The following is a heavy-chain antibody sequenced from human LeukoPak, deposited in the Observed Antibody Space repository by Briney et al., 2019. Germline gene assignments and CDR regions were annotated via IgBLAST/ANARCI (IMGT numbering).Heavy chain of an antibody. CDR1: GGSISSGSYY. V-gene: IGHV4-61*02. D-gene: IGHD6-25*01. Sequence: SQTLSLTCTVSGGSISSGSYYWSWIRQPAGKGLEWIGRIYTSGSTNYNPSLKSRVTISVDTSKNRFSLKLSSVTAADTAVYYCARASVGAAFYFDYWGQGTLVTVSS. CDR2: IYTSGST. CDR3: ARASVGAAFYFDY. J-gene: IGHJ4*02.